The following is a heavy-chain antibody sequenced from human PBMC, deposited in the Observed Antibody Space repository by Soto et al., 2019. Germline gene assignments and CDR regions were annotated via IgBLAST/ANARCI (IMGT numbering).Heavy chain of an antibody. CDR1: GFTVSSNY. J-gene: IGHJ5*02. D-gene: IGHD3-22*01. CDR3: ARGGSSGYGGFLGMNWFDP. CDR2: IYSGGST. V-gene: IGHV3-53*01. Sequence: VGSLRLSCAASGFTVSSNYMSWVRQAPGKGLEWVSVIYSGGSTYYADSVRGRFTISRDNSKNTLYLQMNSLRAEDTAVYYCARGGSSGYGGFLGMNWFDPWGQGTLVTVSS.